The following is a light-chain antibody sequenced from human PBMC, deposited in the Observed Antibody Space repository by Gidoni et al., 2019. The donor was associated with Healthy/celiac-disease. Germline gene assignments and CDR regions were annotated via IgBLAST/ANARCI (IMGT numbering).Light chain of an antibody. CDR3: QQYDNLPVT. CDR1: QDISNY. Sequence: DIQMTQSPSSLSASVGDRVTITCQASQDISNYLNWYQQKPGKAPKLLIYDASNLETGVPSRFSGSGSGTDFTFTISSLQPEDIATYYCQQYDNLPVTFXXXTKVEIK. J-gene: IGKJ4*01. V-gene: IGKV1-33*01. CDR2: DAS.